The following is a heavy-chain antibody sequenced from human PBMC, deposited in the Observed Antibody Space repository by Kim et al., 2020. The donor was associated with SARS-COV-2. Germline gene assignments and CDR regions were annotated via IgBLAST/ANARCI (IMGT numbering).Heavy chain of an antibody. V-gene: IGHV3-21*01. CDR1: GFTFSSYS. J-gene: IGHJ4*02. D-gene: IGHD3-10*01. CDR2: ISSSSSYI. CDR3: ARERAGYYGSGSSVDY. Sequence: GGSLRLSCAASGFTFSSYSMNWVRQAPGKGLEWVSSISSSSSYIYYADSVKGRFTISRDNAKNSLYLQMNSLRAEDTAVYYCARERAGYYGSGSSVDYWGQGTLVTVSS.